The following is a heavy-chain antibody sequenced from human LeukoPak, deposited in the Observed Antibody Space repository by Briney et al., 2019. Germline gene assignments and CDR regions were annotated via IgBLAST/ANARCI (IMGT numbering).Heavy chain of an antibody. D-gene: IGHD6-13*01. CDR2: ISGSNGNT. CDR3: ARDQSWIRPRGVDY. CDR1: GYTFTRYG. J-gene: IGHJ4*02. Sequence: ASVKVSCKAFGYTFTRYGVSWVRQAPGQGLEWIGWISGSNGNTNYAQKLQGRVTMTTDTSTSTAYMELRSLRSDDTAVYYCARDQSWIRPRGVDYWGQGTLVTVSS. V-gene: IGHV1-18*01.